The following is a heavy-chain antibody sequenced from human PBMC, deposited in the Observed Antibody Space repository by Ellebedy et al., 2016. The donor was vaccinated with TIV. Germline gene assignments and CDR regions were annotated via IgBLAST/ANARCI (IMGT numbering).Heavy chain of an antibody. V-gene: IGHV4-4*07. CDR1: GASITNSY. D-gene: IGHD6-13*01. Sequence: SETLSLXXTVSGASITNSYWSWIRQPAGKGLEWIGRIYNSGNTNYNPSLKSRVTMSVDTSKHHFSLKLSSVTAADTAVYYCAREGRPGIAALDVWGQGTTVTVSS. CDR3: AREGRPGIAALDV. CDR2: IYNSGNT. J-gene: IGHJ6*02.